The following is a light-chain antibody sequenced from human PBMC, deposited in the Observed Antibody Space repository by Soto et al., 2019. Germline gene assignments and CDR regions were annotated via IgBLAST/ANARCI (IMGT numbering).Light chain of an antibody. CDR1: NIGSDS. CDR2: YDS. V-gene: IGLV3-21*04. CDR3: QVWDTTTNHPV. J-gene: IGLJ1*01. Sequence: SYELIQPPSVSVAPGKTARITCGGNNIGSDSVNWYLQKPGQAPVLVIYYDSDRPAGVPERLSGSKSRNTATLTITGVDAGDEADDYCQVWDTTTNHPVFGTGTKLTVL.